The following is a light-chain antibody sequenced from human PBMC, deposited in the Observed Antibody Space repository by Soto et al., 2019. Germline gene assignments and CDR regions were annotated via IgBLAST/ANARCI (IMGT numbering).Light chain of an antibody. CDR3: QQYGSSPPWT. Sequence: ESVLTQSPGTLSLSPGERATPSCRASQSVSSSYLAWYQQKPGQAPRLLIYGASSRATGIPDRFSGSGSGTDFTLTISRLEPEDFAVYYCQQYGSSPPWTFGQGTKVDIK. J-gene: IGKJ1*01. CDR2: GAS. CDR1: QSVSSSY. V-gene: IGKV3-20*01.